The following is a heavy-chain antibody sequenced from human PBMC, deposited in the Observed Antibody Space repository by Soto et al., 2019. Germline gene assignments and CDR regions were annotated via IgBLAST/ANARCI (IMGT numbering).Heavy chain of an antibody. CDR2: IYYSGST. V-gene: IGHV4-59*01. CDR1: GGTISSYY. Sequence: SETLSLTCTVSGGTISSYYWSWIRQPPGKGLEWIGYIYYSGSTNYNPSLNSRLSISVDTSKHQFSVKLSSVTAVDTAVYYCARVGGYSRGGSCKRSAAKGAGYYYEMDVWGKGRTVTVSS. CDR3: ARVGGYSRGGSCKRSAAKGAGYYYEMDV. D-gene: IGHD2-15*01. J-gene: IGHJ6*01.